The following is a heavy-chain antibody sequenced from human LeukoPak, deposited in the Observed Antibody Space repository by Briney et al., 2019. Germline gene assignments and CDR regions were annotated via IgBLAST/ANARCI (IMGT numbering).Heavy chain of an antibody. D-gene: IGHD2-2*01. CDR3: ARYRSTSPYYFDY. Sequence: SETLSLICTVSGGSISSYYWSWIRQPPGKGLEWIGYIYYSGSTNYNPSLKSRVTISVDTSKNQFSLKLSSVTAADTAVYYCARYRSTSPYYFDYWGQGTLVTVSS. J-gene: IGHJ4*02. CDR2: IYYSGST. CDR1: GGSISSYY. V-gene: IGHV4-59*01.